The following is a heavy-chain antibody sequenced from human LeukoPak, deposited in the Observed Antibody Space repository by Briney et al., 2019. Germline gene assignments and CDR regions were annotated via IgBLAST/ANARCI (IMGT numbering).Heavy chain of an antibody. D-gene: IGHD3-10*01. V-gene: IGHV3-23*01. CDR2: IAGDGAS. CDR1: DSSFRSHD. CDR3: AKGPNFGSWRAVDY. Sequence: PGGSLRLSCAAPDSSFRSHDMSWVRQTLEKGLEWVSSIAGDGASFYADSVKGRFTISRDKSENILYLQMNSLRADDTAIYYCAKGPNFGSWRAVDYWGQGSLVTVSS. J-gene: IGHJ4*02.